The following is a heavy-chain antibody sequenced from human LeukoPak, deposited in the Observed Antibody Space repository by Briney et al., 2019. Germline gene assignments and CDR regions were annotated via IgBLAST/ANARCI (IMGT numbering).Heavy chain of an antibody. V-gene: IGHV3-23*01. J-gene: IGHJ5*02. D-gene: IGHD3-3*01. CDR1: GFTFSNYA. Sequence: GGSLRLSCAASGFTFSNYAMSWVRQAPGKGLEWVSGISGSGGSTYYADSVKGRFTISRDNSKNTLYLQMNSLRAKDTAVYYCAKGGKGITIFGVVPFDPWGQGTLVTVS. CDR2: ISGSGGST. CDR3: AKGGKGITIFGVVPFDP.